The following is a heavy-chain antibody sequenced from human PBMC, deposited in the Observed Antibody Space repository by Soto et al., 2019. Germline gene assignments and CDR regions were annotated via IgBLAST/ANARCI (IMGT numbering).Heavy chain of an antibody. Sequence: SETLTLTCTVSGCSISNYFWPWIRQPPGKGLEWIGYIHYSGTTSFFPSYNPSLRSRVTISEDTSKNQFSLKLLSVTTADTAVYFCAAGEASSRNLAPYYLDFWGQGTPVTVSS. CDR3: AAGEASSRNLAPYYLDF. CDR1: GCSISNYF. V-gene: IGHV4-59*01. CDR2: IHYSGTT. D-gene: IGHD6-13*01. J-gene: IGHJ4*02.